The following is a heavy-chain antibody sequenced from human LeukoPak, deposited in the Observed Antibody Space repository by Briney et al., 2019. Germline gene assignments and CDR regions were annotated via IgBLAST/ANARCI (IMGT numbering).Heavy chain of an antibody. V-gene: IGHV3-53*01. CDR3: AKDGKYSSSMRILDY. CDR2: VYRCPHT. Sequence: GGSLRLSCAASEFIVSCISMRWLRQAPGEGLEWVAIVYRCPHTESADSVKGRFTISRDNSKNTLYLQMNSLRAEDTAVYYCAKDGKYSSSMRILDYWGQGTLVTVSS. CDR1: EFIVSCIS. J-gene: IGHJ4*02. D-gene: IGHD6-6*01.